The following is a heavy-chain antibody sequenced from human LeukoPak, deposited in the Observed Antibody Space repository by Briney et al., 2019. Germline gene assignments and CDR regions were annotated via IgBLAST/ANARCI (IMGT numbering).Heavy chain of an antibody. CDR2: IYHSGST. CDR1: GGSISSGGYS. CDR3: ASSTYYYDSSGYDFDY. D-gene: IGHD3-22*01. Sequence: NASQTLSLTCAVSGGSISSGGYSWSWIRQPPGKGLEWIGYIYHSGSTYYNPSLKSRVTISVDRSKNRFSLKLSSVTAADTAVYYCASSTYYYDSSGYDFDYWGQGTLVTVSS. V-gene: IGHV4-30-2*01. J-gene: IGHJ4*02.